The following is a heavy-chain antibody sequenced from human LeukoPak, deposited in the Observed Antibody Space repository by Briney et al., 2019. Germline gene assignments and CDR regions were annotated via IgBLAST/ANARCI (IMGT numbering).Heavy chain of an antibody. CDR1: GYSISSGYY. D-gene: IGHD6-19*01. J-gene: IGHJ4*02. CDR3: ARVTGRAVAVRSIIYFDY. V-gene: IGHV4-38-2*01. CDR2: IYHSGST. Sequence: KPSETLSLTCAVSGYSISSGYYWGWIRQPPGKGLEWIGSIYHSGSTYYNPSLKSRVTISVDTSKNQFSLKLSPVTAADTAVYYCARVTGRAVAVRSIIYFDYWGQGTLVTVSS.